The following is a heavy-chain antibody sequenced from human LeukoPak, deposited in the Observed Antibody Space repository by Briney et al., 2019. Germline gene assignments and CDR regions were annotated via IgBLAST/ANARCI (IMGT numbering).Heavy chain of an antibody. CDR3: ARVVFPSRVSDY. CDR1: GFTFSSYM. J-gene: IGHJ4*02. CDR2: IKQDGSEK. V-gene: IGHV3-7*01. Sequence: GGSLRLSCAASGFTFSSYMMTWVRQAPGKGLEWVANIKQDGSEKYYVDSVKGRFTISKDNAKNSLYLQMNSLRAEDTAVYYCARVVFPSRVSDYWGQGTLVTVSS. D-gene: IGHD2-21*01.